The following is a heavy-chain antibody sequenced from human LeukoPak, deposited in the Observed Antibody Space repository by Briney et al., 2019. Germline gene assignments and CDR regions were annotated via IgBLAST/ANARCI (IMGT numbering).Heavy chain of an antibody. CDR3: AKDTAVDGDYFDY. Sequence: PGESLRLSCAASGFTFSSYAMSWVRQAPGKGLEWVSAISGSGGTTYYADSVKGRFTISRDNSKNTLYLQMNSLRAEDTAVYYCAKDTAVDGDYFDYWGQGTLVTVSS. CDR1: GFTFSSYA. D-gene: IGHD4-23*01. V-gene: IGHV3-23*01. CDR2: ISGSGGTT. J-gene: IGHJ4*02.